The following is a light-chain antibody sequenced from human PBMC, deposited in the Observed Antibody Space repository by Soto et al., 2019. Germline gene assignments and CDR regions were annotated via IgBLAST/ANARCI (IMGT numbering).Light chain of an antibody. J-gene: IGLJ1*01. CDR1: SSDVGGYNY. CDR3: SPYTSSSSIV. V-gene: IGLV2-14*01. CDR2: EVS. Sequence: QSVLTQPASVSGSPGQSITISFTGTSSDVGGYNYVSWYQQHPGKAPKLMIYEVSNRPSGVSNRFSGSKSGNTASLTISGLQAEDEADYYCSPYTSSSSIVIATGPKVIVL.